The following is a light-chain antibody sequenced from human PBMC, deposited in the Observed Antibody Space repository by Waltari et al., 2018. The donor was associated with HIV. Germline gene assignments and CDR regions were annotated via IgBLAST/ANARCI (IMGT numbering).Light chain of an antibody. CDR3: QSGGSSGSWV. Sequence: SNELTQPPSVSVSPGPTARITCSGDALANPYTYWFQQKPGQAPVLVIYKDTERPSGIPERFSGSRSGTTVKLTISGVQAEDEADYYCQSGGSSGSWVFGGGTKLTVL. CDR2: KDT. V-gene: IGLV3-25*03. J-gene: IGLJ3*02. CDR1: ALANPY.